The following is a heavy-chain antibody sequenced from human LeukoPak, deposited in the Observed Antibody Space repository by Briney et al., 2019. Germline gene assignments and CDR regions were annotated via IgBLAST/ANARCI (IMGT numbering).Heavy chain of an antibody. V-gene: IGHV3-74*01. D-gene: IGHD1-14*01. Sequence: GGSLRLSCAASGFTFSNYWFHWVRQAPGKGLVWVARINTDGSTTNYADSVKGRFTISRDNVKNTLYLQMNSLRAEDTAVYHCANDMTGPVDSWGQGTLVTVSS. J-gene: IGHJ4*02. CDR2: INTDGSTT. CDR3: ANDMTGPVDS. CDR1: GFTFSNYW.